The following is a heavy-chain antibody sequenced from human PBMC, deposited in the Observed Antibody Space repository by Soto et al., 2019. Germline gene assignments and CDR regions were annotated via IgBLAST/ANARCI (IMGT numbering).Heavy chain of an antibody. D-gene: IGHD3-3*01. CDR2: MNPNSGNT. Sequence: ASLKVSCKASGYTFTSYDINWVRQATGQGLEWMGWMNPNSGNTGYAQKFQGRVTMTRNTSISTAYMELSSLRSEDTAVYYCARSGQRDPFWSGYYFDPWGQGTLVTVSS. CDR3: ARSGQRDPFWSGYYFDP. CDR1: GYTFTSYD. V-gene: IGHV1-8*01. J-gene: IGHJ5*02.